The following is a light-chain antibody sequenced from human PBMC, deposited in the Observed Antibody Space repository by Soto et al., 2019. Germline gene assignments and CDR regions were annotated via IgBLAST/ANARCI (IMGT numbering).Light chain of an antibody. Sequence: EVVLTQSPGTLSLSPGERATLSCGASQSIRSTYVAWYQQKPGQAPRLLIYGASSRATGIPERFSGSGSGTDVTLTISRLEPEDFAVYYCQQYTKFPWTFGQGTKV. CDR1: QSIRSTY. CDR2: GAS. J-gene: IGKJ1*01. V-gene: IGKV3-20*01. CDR3: QQYTKFPWT.